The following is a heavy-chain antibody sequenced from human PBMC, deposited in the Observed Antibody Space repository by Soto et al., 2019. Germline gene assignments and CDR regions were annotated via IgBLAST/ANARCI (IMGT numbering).Heavy chain of an antibody. CDR1: GYTFTSYG. CDR2: ISAYNGNT. J-gene: IGHJ3*02. Sequence: SVKVSCKASGYTFTSYGISWVRQAPGQGLEWMGWISAYNGNTNYAQKLQGRVTMTTDTSTSTAYMELRSLRSDDTAVYYCARASTYYDFWSGYVIGEGAFDTWG. CDR3: ARASTYYDFWSGYVIGEGAFDT. D-gene: IGHD3-3*01. V-gene: IGHV1-18*01.